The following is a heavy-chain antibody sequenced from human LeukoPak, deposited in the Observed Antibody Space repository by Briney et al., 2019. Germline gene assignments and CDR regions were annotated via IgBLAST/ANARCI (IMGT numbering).Heavy chain of an antibody. V-gene: IGHV4-34*01. CDR2: INHSGST. Sequence: PSETLSLTCAVYGGSFSDYYWSWIRQPPGKGLEWIGEINHSGSTNYNPSLKSRVTISVDTSKNQFSLKLNSESAADTAVYYCARLRSGSSSWYDCWGQGTLVTVSS. CDR1: GGSFSDYY. J-gene: IGHJ5*01. D-gene: IGHD6-13*01. CDR3: ARLRSGSSSWYDC.